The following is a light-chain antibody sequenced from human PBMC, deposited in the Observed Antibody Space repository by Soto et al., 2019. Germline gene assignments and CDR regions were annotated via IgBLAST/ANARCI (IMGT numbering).Light chain of an antibody. J-gene: IGKJ1*01. Sequence: DIQMTQSPSTLSASVGDRVTITCRASQSISSWLAWYQQKPGKAPKLLIYKASSLESGVPSRFSGSGSGTEFTLTISSLQPDDFATYYCQPYNSYSWTVRQGTKVEIK. CDR1: QSISSW. V-gene: IGKV1-5*03. CDR3: QPYNSYSWT. CDR2: KAS.